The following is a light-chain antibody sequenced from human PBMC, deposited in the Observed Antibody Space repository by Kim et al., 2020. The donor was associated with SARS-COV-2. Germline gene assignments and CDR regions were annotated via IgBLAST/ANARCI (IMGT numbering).Light chain of an antibody. CDR3: QHYNDWPT. V-gene: IGKV3-15*01. Sequence: EIVMTQSPATLSVSPGERATLSCRASQSVSTDLAWFLQRPGQSPRLLIYGASTRATGIPTRFSGSGSGTKFTLTISRLQSEDFAVYYCQHYNDWPTFGQGTKLDIK. J-gene: IGKJ1*01. CDR1: QSVSTD. CDR2: GAS.